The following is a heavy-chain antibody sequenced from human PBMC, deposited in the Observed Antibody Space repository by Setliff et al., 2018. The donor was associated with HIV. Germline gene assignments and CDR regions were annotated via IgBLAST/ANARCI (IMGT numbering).Heavy chain of an antibody. V-gene: IGHV3-7*01. D-gene: IGHD6-13*01. CDR2: IKPDGSER. Sequence: LRLSCAASGFTFSSNWMSWVRQAPGEGLEWVANIKPDGSERYYVDSVKGRFTISRDNAKNSLYLQMSSLRAEDTAVYYCAREIGDSGWFMMFDYWGQGTLVTVSS. CDR3: AREIGDSGWFMMFDY. J-gene: IGHJ4*02. CDR1: GFTFSSNW.